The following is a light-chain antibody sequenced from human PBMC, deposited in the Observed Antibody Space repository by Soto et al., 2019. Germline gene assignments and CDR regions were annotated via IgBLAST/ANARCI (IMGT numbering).Light chain of an antibody. CDR3: QQYNNWPLT. J-gene: IGKJ4*01. CDR2: GAS. V-gene: IGKV3-15*01. CDR1: QSVNNN. Sequence: EIVMTQSPATLSVSPGESATLSCRASQSVNNNLAWYQQKPGQAPRLLIYGASARATGIPARFSGSGSGTEFTLNISSLQSEDFAVYYCQQYNNWPLTFGGGTKVEIK.